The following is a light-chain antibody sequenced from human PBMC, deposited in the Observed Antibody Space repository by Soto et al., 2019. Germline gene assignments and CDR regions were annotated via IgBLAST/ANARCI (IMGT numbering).Light chain of an antibody. Sequence: DIQMTQSPSSLSASVGDRVTITCRASQAISNSLASYQQKPGKVPKVLIYAASTLQSGVPSRFSGSGSGTDFTLTITSLQPEDVATYLCQKFHSAPFTFGPGTKLDIK. V-gene: IGKV1-27*01. J-gene: IGKJ3*01. CDR3: QKFHSAPFT. CDR2: AAS. CDR1: QAISNS.